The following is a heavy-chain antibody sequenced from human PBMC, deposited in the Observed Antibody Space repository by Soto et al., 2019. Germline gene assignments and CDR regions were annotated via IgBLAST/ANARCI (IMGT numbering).Heavy chain of an antibody. CDR1: GSTFSSYA. J-gene: IGHJ5*02. CDR2: IIPIFGTA. D-gene: IGHD2-2*01. Sequence: QVQLVQSGAEVKKPGSSVKVSCKASGSTFSSYAISWVRQAPGQGLEWMGGIIPIFGTANYAQKFQGRVTITADKSTSTAYMELSSLRSEDTAVYDCARGKYQPGNNWFDPWGQGTLVTVSS. V-gene: IGHV1-69*06. CDR3: ARGKYQPGNNWFDP.